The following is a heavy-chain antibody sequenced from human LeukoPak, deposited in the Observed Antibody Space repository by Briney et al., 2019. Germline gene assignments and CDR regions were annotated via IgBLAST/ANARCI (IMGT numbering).Heavy chain of an antibody. D-gene: IGHD2-15*01. V-gene: IGHV3-7*03. CDR3: TTDRWYSADH. Sequence: GGSLRLSCTVSGFIFSDSWMAWIRQAPGKGLEWVAIIEKNGSGKNYVDSVKGGFIISRDNAKNSQFLQMDSLKVEDTAIYYCTTDRWYSADHWGQGTLVTVSS. CDR1: GFIFSDSW. CDR2: IEKNGSGK. J-gene: IGHJ5*02.